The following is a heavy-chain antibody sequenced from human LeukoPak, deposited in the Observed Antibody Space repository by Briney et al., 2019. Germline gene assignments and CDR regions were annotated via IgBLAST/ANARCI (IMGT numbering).Heavy chain of an antibody. CDR2: LRSNGTT. Sequence: SETLSLTCTVSGGSIRTSYSSWGWIRQPPGKGLEWIGSLRSNGTTYYNPSLKSRVTMSVDTSKNQFSLNLISVTAADTALYFCARLPTGFPNWFGPWGQGTLVTVSS. V-gene: IGHV4-39*01. CDR1: GGSIRTSYSS. J-gene: IGHJ5*02. CDR3: ARLPTGFPNWFGP.